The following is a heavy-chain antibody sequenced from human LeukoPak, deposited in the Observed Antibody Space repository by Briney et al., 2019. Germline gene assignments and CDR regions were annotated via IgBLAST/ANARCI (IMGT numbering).Heavy chain of an antibody. CDR3: ASRSNDFSDAFDI. J-gene: IGHJ3*02. D-gene: IGHD3/OR15-3a*01. CDR2: INPDTGDT. Sequence: GASVKVSCKASGYTFTGYYMHWVRQAPGHGLEWMGSINPDTGDTKYAQKFQGRVTITRDTSISTAYMDVTSLRSDDTAVYYCASRSNDFSDAFDIWGQGTMVTVSS. CDR1: GYTFTGYY. V-gene: IGHV1-2*02.